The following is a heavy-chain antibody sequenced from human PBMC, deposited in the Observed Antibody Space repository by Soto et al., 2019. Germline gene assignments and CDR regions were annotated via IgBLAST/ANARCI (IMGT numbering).Heavy chain of an antibody. CDR2: ISAYNGNT. CDR3: ARFSSYSSSWYGAFDI. J-gene: IGHJ3*02. Sequence: ASVKVSCKASGYTFTSYGISWVRQAPGQGLEWMGWISAYNGNTNYAQKLQGRVTMTTDTSTSTAYMELRSLRSDDTAVYYCARFSSYSSSWYGAFDIWGQGTMATVSS. D-gene: IGHD6-13*01. V-gene: IGHV1-18*04. CDR1: GYTFTSYG.